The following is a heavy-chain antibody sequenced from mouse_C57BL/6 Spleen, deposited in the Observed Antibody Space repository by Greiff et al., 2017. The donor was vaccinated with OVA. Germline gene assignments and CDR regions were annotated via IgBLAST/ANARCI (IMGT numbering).Heavy chain of an antibody. CDR3: ARPGGYDGFDY. J-gene: IGHJ2*01. CDR1: GYAFSSSW. CDR2: IYPGDGDT. Sequence: QVQLQQSGPELVKPGASVKISCKASGYAFSSSWMNWVKQRPGKGLEWIGRIYPGDGDTNYNGKFKGKATLTADKSSSTAYMQLSSLTSEDSAVYFCARPGGYDGFDYWGQGTTFTVSS. V-gene: IGHV1-82*01. D-gene: IGHD2-2*01.